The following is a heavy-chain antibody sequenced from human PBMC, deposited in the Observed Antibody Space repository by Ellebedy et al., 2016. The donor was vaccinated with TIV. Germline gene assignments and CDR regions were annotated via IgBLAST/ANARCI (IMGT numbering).Heavy chain of an antibody. J-gene: IGHJ4*02. CDR1: GYSFATHW. CDR2: IYPGDSDT. D-gene: IGHD6-19*01. Sequence: PGGSLRLSCTGSGYSFATHWIGWVRQMPDKGLEWMGYIYPGDSDTRYSPSFQGQVTISVDKSISTAYLQWSSLKASDTAIYYCARGDRGSGWYWDKWGQGTLVTVSS. CDR3: ARGDRGSGWYWDK. V-gene: IGHV5-51*01.